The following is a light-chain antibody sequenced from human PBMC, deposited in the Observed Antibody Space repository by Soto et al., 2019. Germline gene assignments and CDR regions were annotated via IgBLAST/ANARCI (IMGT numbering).Light chain of an antibody. V-gene: IGKV3-20*01. J-gene: IGKJ4*01. CDR3: QQYGSSALT. Sequence: IVLTQSPGTLSFSPGERATLSRRASQSVSSSYLAWYQQKPGQAPRLLIYGASNRATGIPDRFSGSGSGTDFTLTISRLEPEEFAVYYCQQYGSSALTFGGGTKVDI. CDR2: GAS. CDR1: QSVSSSY.